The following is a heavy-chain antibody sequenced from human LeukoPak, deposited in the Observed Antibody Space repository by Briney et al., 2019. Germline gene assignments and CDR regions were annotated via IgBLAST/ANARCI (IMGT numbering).Heavy chain of an antibody. V-gene: IGHV1-69*01. CDR1: GGTFSSYA. Sequence: SVKVSCTASGGTFSSYAISWVRQAPGQGLEWMGGIIPIFGTANYAQKFQGRVTITADESTSTAYMELSSLRSEDTAVYYCAREGIYVCSSTSCYSRIDAFDIWGQGTMVTVSS. CDR3: AREGIYVCSSTSCYSRIDAFDI. D-gene: IGHD2-2*01. J-gene: IGHJ3*02. CDR2: IIPIFGTA.